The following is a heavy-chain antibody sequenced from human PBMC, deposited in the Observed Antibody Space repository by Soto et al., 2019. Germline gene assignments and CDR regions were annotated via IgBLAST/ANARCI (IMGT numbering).Heavy chain of an antibody. CDR1: GFTFSYYT. J-gene: IGHJ6*02. CDR3: ARGIRRGSYSYDGMDV. Sequence: PGGSLRLSCAVSGFTFSYYTMNWVRQTPGKGLEWLSYINSRGTTIYYADSVKGRFTISRDNAKRSLNLQMNTLRDEDTAIYYCARGIRRGSYSYDGMDVWGPGTTVTVSS. D-gene: IGHD2-21*01. CDR2: INSRGTTI. V-gene: IGHV3-48*02.